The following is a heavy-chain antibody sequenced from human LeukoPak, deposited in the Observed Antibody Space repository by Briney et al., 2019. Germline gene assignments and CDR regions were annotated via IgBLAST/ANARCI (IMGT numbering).Heavy chain of an antibody. Sequence: GASVKVSCKASGYTFTSYAMNWVRQAPGQGLEWMGWINTNTGNPTYAQGFTGRFVFSLDTSVSTAYLQISSLKAEDTAVYYCARNPGIAVAGTGGHTTKNWFDPWGQGTLVTVSS. CDR1: GYTFTSYA. D-gene: IGHD6-19*01. CDR2: INTNTGNP. J-gene: IGHJ5*02. V-gene: IGHV7-4-1*02. CDR3: ARNPGIAVAGTGGHTTKNWFDP.